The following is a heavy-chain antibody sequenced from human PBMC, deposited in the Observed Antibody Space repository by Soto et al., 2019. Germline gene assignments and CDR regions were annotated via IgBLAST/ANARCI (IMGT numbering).Heavy chain of an antibody. J-gene: IGHJ4*02. CDR3: AKSWSPGGSGPGAPHPLDY. CDR2: ISGSGGST. V-gene: IGHV3-23*01. D-gene: IGHD3-10*01. Sequence: EVQLLESGGGLVQPGGSLRLSCAASGFTFSSYAMSWVRQAPGKGLEWVSAISGSGGSTYYADSVKGRFTISRDNSKNTLYLQMNSLRADDTAVYYCAKSWSPGGSGPGAPHPLDYWGQGTLVTVSS. CDR1: GFTFSSYA.